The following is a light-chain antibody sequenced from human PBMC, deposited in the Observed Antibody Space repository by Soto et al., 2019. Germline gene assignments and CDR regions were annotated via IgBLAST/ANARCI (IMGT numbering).Light chain of an antibody. CDR3: QQYHSDPIT. CDR1: QSVLYSSNNKNY. CDR2: WAS. J-gene: IGKJ5*01. V-gene: IGKV4-1*01. Sequence: DIVMTQSPDSLAESLGERATINCKSSQSVLYSSNNKNYLAWYQQKPGQPPKLLIYWASTRESGVPDRFSGSGSGTDFTLTISSLQAEDVAIYYCQQYHSDPITFGQGTRLEIK.